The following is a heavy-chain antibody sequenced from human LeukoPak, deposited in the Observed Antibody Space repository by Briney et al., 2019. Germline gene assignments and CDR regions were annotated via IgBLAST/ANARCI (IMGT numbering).Heavy chain of an antibody. Sequence: GSLRLSCAASGFTFSSYAMSWIRQPPGKGLEWIGYIYYSGSTNYNPSLKSRVTISVDTSKNQFSLKLSSVTAADTAVYYCARHASILPYYFDYWGQGTLVTVSS. D-gene: IGHD2/OR15-2a*01. V-gene: IGHV4-59*08. J-gene: IGHJ4*02. CDR2: IYYSGST. CDR3: ARHASILPYYFDY. CDR1: GFTFSSYA.